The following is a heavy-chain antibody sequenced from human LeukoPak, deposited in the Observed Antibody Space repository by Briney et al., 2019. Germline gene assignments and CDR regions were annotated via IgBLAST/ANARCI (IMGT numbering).Heavy chain of an antibody. J-gene: IGHJ4*02. V-gene: IGHV3-30-3*01. CDR3: AREGYYGSGSPPSLYFDY. Sequence: GGSLGLSCVASGFTFRNYVIHWVRQAPGKGLEWVAVTSSDLNVKLYADSVKGRFTISRGNSRSTLYLQMNSLRPEDTAIYYCAREGYYGSGSPPSLYFDYWGQGTLVTVSS. CDR2: TSSDLNVK. D-gene: IGHD3-10*01. CDR1: GFTFRNYV.